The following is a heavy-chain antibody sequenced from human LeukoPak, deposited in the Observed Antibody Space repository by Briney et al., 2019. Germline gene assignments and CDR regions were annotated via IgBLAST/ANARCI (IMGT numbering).Heavy chain of an antibody. CDR1: GFTFNNYE. Sequence: GGSLRLSCAASGFTFNNYEMNWVRQAPGKGLEWVSYISSSGSTIYYADSVKGRFTISRDNAKNSLYLQMNSLRAEDTAVYYCARHSFGDYELWFDYWGQGTLVTVSS. V-gene: IGHV3-48*03. D-gene: IGHD4-17*01. CDR2: ISSSGSTI. J-gene: IGHJ4*02. CDR3: ARHSFGDYELWFDY.